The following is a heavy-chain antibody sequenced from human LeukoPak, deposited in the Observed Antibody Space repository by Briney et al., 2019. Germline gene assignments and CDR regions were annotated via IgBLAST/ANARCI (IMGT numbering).Heavy chain of an antibody. Sequence: PSETLSLTCTVSGGSITSYYWSWIRQSPGKGLEWIGYISYTGSTSYNPSVRSRVTILVDTSKDQFSLKLSSVTAADTAVYYCARTRYNGGWFFDLWGQGNLVTVSS. CDR3: ARTRYNGGWFFDL. CDR2: ISYTGST. CDR1: GGSITSYY. D-gene: IGHD6-19*01. J-gene: IGHJ4*02. V-gene: IGHV4-59*01.